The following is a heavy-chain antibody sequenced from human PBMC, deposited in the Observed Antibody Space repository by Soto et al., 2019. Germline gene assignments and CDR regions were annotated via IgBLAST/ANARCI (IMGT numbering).Heavy chain of an antibody. Sequence: GGSLRLSCAASGFTFSSYAMRWVRQAPGKGLEWVAVISYDGSNKYYADSVKGRFTISRDNSKDTLYLQMNSLRAEDTAAYYCAREGGNYAYYYGMDVWGQGTTVTVSS. J-gene: IGHJ6*02. CDR1: GFTFSSYA. D-gene: IGHD4-4*01. CDR2: ISYDGSNK. CDR3: AREGGNYAYYYGMDV. V-gene: IGHV3-30-3*01.